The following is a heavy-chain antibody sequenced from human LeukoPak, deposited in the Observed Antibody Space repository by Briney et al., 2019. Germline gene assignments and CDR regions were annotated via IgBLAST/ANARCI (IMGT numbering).Heavy chain of an antibody. CDR2: ISAYNGKP. CDR3: AKHYYGSGSHYYFDY. V-gene: IGHV1-18*01. D-gene: IGHD3-10*01. CDR1: GYTFTSYG. Sequence: GASVKVSCKASGYTFTSYGISWVRQAPGQGLEWMGWISAYNGKPNYAQKLQGRVTMTTDTSTSTAYMELRSLRSDDTAVYYCAKHYYGSGSHYYFDYWGQGTLVTVSS. J-gene: IGHJ4*02.